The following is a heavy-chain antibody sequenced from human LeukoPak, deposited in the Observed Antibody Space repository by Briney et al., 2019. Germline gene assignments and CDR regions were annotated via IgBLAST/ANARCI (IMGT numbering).Heavy chain of an antibody. CDR1: GFTFSSYA. Sequence: PGGSLRLSCAASGFTFSSYAMSWVRQAPGKGLEWVSAISGSGGSTYYADSVKGRFTISRDNSKNTLYLQMNSLRAEDTAVYYCAKDHYGIQIWFGEKTTNYYYGMDAWGQGTTVTVSS. D-gene: IGHD3-10*01. CDR2: ISGSGGST. V-gene: IGHV3-23*01. CDR3: AKDHYGIQIWFGEKTTNYYYGMDA. J-gene: IGHJ6*02.